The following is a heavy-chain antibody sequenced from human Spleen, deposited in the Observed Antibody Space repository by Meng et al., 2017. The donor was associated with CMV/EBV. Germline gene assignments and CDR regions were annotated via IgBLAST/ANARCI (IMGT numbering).Heavy chain of an antibody. CDR2: TYYRSKWYN. CDR3: ARARPDSSGYYYGAYYYGMDV. J-gene: IGHJ6*02. D-gene: IGHD3-22*01. Sequence: SCAISGDSVSSNSAAWNWIRQSPSRGLEWLGRTYYRSKWYNDYAVSVKSRITINPDTSKNQFSLQLNSVTPEDTAVYYCARARPDSSGYYYGAYYYGMDVWGQGTTVTVSS. CDR1: GDSVSSNSAA. V-gene: IGHV6-1*01.